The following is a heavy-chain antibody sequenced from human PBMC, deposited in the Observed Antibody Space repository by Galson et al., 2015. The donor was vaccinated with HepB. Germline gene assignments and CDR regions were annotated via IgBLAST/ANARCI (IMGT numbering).Heavy chain of an antibody. V-gene: IGHV1-18*01. J-gene: IGHJ4*02. CDR2: ISAYNRDT. D-gene: IGHD1-20*01. CDR3: ARARYNWNY. CDR1: GYTFTSYG. Sequence: SVKVSCKASGYTFTSYGISWVRQAPGQGLEWMGWISAYNRDTNNSQKLQGRVTMTTDTSTRTAYMELRSLRSDDTAVYYCARARYNWNYWGQGTLVTVSS.